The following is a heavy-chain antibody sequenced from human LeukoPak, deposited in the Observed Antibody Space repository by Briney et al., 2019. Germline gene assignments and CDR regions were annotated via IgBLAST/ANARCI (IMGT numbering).Heavy chain of an antibody. D-gene: IGHD3-10*01. J-gene: IGHJ4*02. CDR1: VGSISSYY. CDR3: ARVYGSGNDY. Sequence: SETLSLTCTVSVGSISSYYWSWIRQPPGKGLEWIGYIYYSGSTNYNPSLKSRVTISVDTSKNQFSLKLSSVTAADTAVYYCARVYGSGNDYWGQGTLVTVSS. V-gene: IGHV4-59*01. CDR2: IYYSGST.